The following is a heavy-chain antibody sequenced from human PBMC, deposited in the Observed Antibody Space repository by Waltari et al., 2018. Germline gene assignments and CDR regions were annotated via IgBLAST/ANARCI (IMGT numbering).Heavy chain of an antibody. CDR2: IRDDGSNK. D-gene: IGHD1-26*01. V-gene: IGHV3-30*02. Sequence: QVQLVESGGGVVQPGGSLRLSCAASGFTFSSYGMHWVRQAPGKGLEWVAFIRDDGSNKYYAVYVKGRLRISRDKSKNKLYLQMNSLGDEDRAVYYCAKDRGVGATRWGQGTLVTVSS. CDR1: GFTFSSYG. J-gene: IGHJ4*02. CDR3: AKDRGVGATR.